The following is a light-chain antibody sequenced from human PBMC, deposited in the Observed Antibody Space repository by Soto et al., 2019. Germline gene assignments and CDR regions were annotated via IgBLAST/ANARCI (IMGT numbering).Light chain of an antibody. CDR3: QQRTTWPPAFA. Sequence: EIVLTQSPATLSLSPGERATLSCRTSQTVTSNFAWYQQKPGQTPRLLIYDVSTRATGIPARFSGSGSGTEFTLTVSRLEPEDFAGYYCQQRTTWPPAFAFGPGTKVDIK. CDR2: DVS. J-gene: IGKJ3*01. CDR1: QTVTSN. V-gene: IGKV3-11*01.